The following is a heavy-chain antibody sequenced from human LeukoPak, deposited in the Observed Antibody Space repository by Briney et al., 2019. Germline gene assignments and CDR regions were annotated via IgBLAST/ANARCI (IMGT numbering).Heavy chain of an antibody. CDR3: GRTAGLLDS. CDR2: ICVSGSDI. Sequence: PGGSLRLSCAASGFTFSDHYMNWVRQVLGKGLEWVSYICVSGSDINYIDAVKGRFTISRDNAKNSLFLQMNSLRVEDTAVYYCGRTAGLLDSWGQGTLVTVSS. CDR1: GFTFSDHY. D-gene: IGHD2-15*01. V-gene: IGHV3-11*03. J-gene: IGHJ4*02.